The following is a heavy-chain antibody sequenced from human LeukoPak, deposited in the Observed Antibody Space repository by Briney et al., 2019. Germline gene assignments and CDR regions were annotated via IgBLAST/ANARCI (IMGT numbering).Heavy chain of an antibody. D-gene: IGHD1-26*01. J-gene: IGHJ3*02. CDR1: GFTFSSYA. CDR2: ISGSGGST. CDR3: AKCDSGSYYGTAFDI. Sequence: GGSLRLSCAASGFTFSSYAMSWVRPAPGKGLEWVSAISGSGGSTYYADSVKGRFTISRDNSKNTLYLQMNSLRAEDTAAYYCAKCDSGSYYGTAFDIWDQGTMVTVSS. V-gene: IGHV3-23*01.